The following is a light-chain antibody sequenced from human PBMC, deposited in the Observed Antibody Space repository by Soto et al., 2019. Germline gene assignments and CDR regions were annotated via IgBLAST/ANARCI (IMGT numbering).Light chain of an antibody. CDR3: SSFTSGSTLDV. CDR1: SSDVGGYNF. V-gene: IGLV2-14*01. J-gene: IGLJ2*01. CDR2: DVS. Sequence: QSALTQPASVSGSPGQSITISCTETSSDVGGYNFVSWYQQHPGKAPKLMIYDVSNRPSGVSNRFSGSKSGNTASLTISGLQADDEADYYCSSFTSGSTLDVFGVWTKLTFL.